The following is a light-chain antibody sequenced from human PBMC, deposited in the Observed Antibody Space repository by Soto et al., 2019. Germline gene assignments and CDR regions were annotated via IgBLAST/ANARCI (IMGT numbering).Light chain of an antibody. Sequence: DLQMTQSPSSLSASVGDRVTITCRTSQSISSYLNWYQQKPGKAPKLLIYAASSLQSGVPSRFSGSGSETDFTLTISSLQPEDFATYYCQQSYSTPRTFGQGTKLEIK. J-gene: IGKJ2*01. CDR2: AAS. CDR3: QQSYSTPRT. V-gene: IGKV1-39*01. CDR1: QSISSY.